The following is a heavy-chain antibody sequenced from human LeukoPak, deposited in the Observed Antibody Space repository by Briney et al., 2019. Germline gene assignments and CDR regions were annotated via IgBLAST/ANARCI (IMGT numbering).Heavy chain of an antibody. J-gene: IGHJ4*02. CDR3: SRDQTAAGPSTVDC. CDR2: ISSDGSNI. CDR1: GFTFSRYW. Sequence: GGSLRLSCAASGFTFSRYWMHWVRQVPGKGLVWVSRISSDGSNIIYADSVKGRFTISRDNAKSTLYLEMNSLRAEDTAVYFCSRDQTAAGPSTVDCWGQGTLVTVSP. D-gene: IGHD6-25*01. V-gene: IGHV3-74*01.